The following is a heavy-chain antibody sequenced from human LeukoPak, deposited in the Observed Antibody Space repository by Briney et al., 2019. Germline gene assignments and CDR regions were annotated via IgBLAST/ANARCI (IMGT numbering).Heavy chain of an antibody. D-gene: IGHD1-1*01. Sequence: GGSLRLSCAASGFTFSSYGMHWVRQAPGKGLEGVADIWYDGSNKYYADSVKGRFTISRDNSKNTLYLQMNSLRAEDTAVYYCAKTALGLERTLWRAFDIWGQGTMVTVSS. CDR1: GFTFSSYG. J-gene: IGHJ3*02. V-gene: IGHV3-30*02. CDR3: AKTALGLERTLWRAFDI. CDR2: IWYDGSNK.